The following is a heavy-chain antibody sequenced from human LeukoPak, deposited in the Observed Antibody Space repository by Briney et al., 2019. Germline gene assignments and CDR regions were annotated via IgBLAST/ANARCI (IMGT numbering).Heavy chain of an antibody. V-gene: IGHV4-59*01. CDR2: IYYSGST. CDR3: ARDAPFYGSGSYYSYYYYGMDV. D-gene: IGHD3-10*01. Sequence: SDTLSLTCTVSGGSISSYYWHWIRQPPGKGLECIGYIYYSGSTNYNPSLKSRVTISVDTSKNQFSLKLSSVTAADTAVYYCARDAPFYGSGSYYSYYYYGMDVWGQGTTVTVSS. J-gene: IGHJ6*02. CDR1: GGSISSYY.